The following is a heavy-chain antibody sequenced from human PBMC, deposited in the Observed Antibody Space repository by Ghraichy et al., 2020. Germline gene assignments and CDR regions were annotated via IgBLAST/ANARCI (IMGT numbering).Heavy chain of an antibody. CDR3: AGDAAAAGPTSYSYYYLDV. V-gene: IGHV1-69*06. CDR2: IIPIFGTA. CDR1: GGTFSSYA. Sequence: SVKVSCKASGGTFSSYAISWVRQAPEQGLEWMGGIIPIFGTANYAQKFQGRVTITADKSTRTAYMELSSLRSEDTAVYYCAGDAAAAGPTSYSYYYLDVWGKGTPVPVS. J-gene: IGHJ6*03. D-gene: IGHD6-13*01.